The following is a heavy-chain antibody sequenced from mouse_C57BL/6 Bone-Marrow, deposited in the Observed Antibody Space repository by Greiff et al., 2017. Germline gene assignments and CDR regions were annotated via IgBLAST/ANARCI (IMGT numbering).Heavy chain of an antibody. Sequence: DVHLVESGGGLVQPGGSLKLSCAASGFTFSDYYMYWVRQTPEKRLEWVAYISNGGGSTYYPDTVKGRFTLSRDNAKNTLYRQMSRLKSEDTAMYYCARRYYYGSSWDYAMDYWGQGTSVTVSS. D-gene: IGHD1-1*01. CDR1: GFTFSDYY. CDR2: ISNGGGST. J-gene: IGHJ4*01. CDR3: ARRYYYGSSWDYAMDY. V-gene: IGHV5-12*01.